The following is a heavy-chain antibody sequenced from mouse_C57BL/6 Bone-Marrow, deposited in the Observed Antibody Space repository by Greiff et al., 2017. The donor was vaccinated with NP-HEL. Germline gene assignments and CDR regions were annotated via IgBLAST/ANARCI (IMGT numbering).Heavy chain of an antibody. V-gene: IGHV1-5*01. CDR2: IYPGNSDT. CDR3: TYGNYYYAMDY. J-gene: IGHJ4*01. Sequence: VQLQQSGTVLARPGASVKMSCKTSGYTFTSYWMHWVKQRTGQGLEWIGAIYPGNSDTSYNQKLKGKAKLTAVTSASTAYMELSSLTNEDSAVYYCTYGNYYYAMDYWGQGTSVTVSS. CDR1: GYTFTSYW. D-gene: IGHD2-1*01.